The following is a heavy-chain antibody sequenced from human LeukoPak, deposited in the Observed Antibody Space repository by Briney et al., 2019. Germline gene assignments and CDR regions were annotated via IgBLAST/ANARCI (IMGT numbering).Heavy chain of an antibody. CDR2: INPNSGCT. J-gene: IGHJ4*02. Sequence: ASVTVSCKASGYTFTGYYMHWVRQAPGQGLEWMGWINPNSGCTNYAQKFQGRVTMTRDTSISTAYMELSRLRSDDTAVYYCARGRKGEDTAVGYWGQGTLVTVSS. CDR1: GYTFTGYY. CDR3: ARGRKGEDTAVGY. D-gene: IGHD5-18*01. V-gene: IGHV1-2*02.